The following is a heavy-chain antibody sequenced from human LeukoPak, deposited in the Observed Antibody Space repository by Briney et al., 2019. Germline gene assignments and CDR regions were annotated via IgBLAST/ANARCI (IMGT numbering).Heavy chain of an antibody. D-gene: IGHD1-14*01. Sequence: SETLSLTCAVSGGSISSSNWWSWVRQPPGKGLEWIGEIYHSGSTNYNPSLKSRVTISVDTSKNQFSLKLSSVTAADTAVYYCARLRVYPYNWFDPWGQGTLVTVSS. V-gene: IGHV4-4*02. CDR2: IYHSGST. CDR3: ARLRVYPYNWFDP. J-gene: IGHJ5*02. CDR1: GGSISSSNW.